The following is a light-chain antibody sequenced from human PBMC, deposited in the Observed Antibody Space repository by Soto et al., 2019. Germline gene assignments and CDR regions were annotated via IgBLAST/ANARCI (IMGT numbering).Light chain of an antibody. CDR2: DAS. J-gene: IGKJ5*01. V-gene: IGKV3D-20*01. CDR1: PSVSSSR. CDR3: QQYGNSPIT. Sequence: DIVLTQSPATLSLSPGERVTLSCGASPSVSSSRLAWYQQKPGQAPRLLMYDASRRAFGIPDGFSGSGSGTDFTLTISRLEPEDFAVYYCQQYGNSPITFGQGTRLEIK.